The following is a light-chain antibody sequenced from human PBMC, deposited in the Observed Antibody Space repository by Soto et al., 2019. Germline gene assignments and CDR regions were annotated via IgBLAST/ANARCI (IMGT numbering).Light chain of an antibody. J-gene: IGLJ2*01. CDR2: SDN. V-gene: IGLV1-44*01. Sequence: QSVLTQPPSASGTPGQRVTISCSGSSSNIGSNTVNWYQQLPGTAPKLVIYSDNQRPSGVPDRFSGSKSGTSASLAISGLQSKDEADYYCTTWDDSLNMVFGGGTKLTVL. CDR3: TTWDDSLNMV. CDR1: SSNIGSNT.